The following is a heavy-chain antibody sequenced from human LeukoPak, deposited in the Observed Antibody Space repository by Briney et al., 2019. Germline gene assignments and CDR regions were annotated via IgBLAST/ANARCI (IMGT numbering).Heavy chain of an antibody. CDR3: ARHASYGSGSYLFGYYYYGMDV. D-gene: IGHD3-10*01. V-gene: IGHV4-39*01. CDR1: GGSISSSSYY. J-gene: IGHJ6*02. Sequence: SETLSLTCTVSGGSISSSSYYWGWIRQPPGKGLEWIGSIYYSGSTYYNPSLKSRVTISVDTSKNQFSLKLSSVTDADTAVYYCARHASYGSGSYLFGYYYYGMDVWGQGTTVTVSS. CDR2: IYYSGST.